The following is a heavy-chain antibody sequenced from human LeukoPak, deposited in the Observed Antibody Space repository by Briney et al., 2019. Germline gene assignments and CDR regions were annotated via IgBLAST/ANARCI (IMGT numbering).Heavy chain of an antibody. CDR3: ARVGAWDGPLY. CDR1: GGSVSSRNW. D-gene: IGHD1-26*01. Sequence: SETLSLTCAVSGGSVSSRNWWSWVRQPPGKGLEWIGEIFHSGSTDYNPSLKSRVTISVDTSKNQFSLKLSSVTAADTAVYYCARVGAWDGPLYWGQGTLVTVSS. CDR2: IFHSGST. V-gene: IGHV4-4*02. J-gene: IGHJ4*02.